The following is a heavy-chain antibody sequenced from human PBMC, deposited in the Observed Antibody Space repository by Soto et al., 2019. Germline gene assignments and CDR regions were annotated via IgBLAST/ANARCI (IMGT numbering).Heavy chain of an antibody. D-gene: IGHD3-22*01. CDR2: IYTSGST. CDR1: GGSISSYY. Sequence: TSETLSLTCTVSGGSISSYYWSWIRQPAGKGLEWIGRIYTSGSTNYNPSLKSRVTMSVDTSKNQFSLKLSSVTAADTAVYYCAREGVYYYDSSGYYNWFDPWGQGTLVTVSS. CDR3: AREGVYYYDSSGYYNWFDP. V-gene: IGHV4-4*07. J-gene: IGHJ5*02.